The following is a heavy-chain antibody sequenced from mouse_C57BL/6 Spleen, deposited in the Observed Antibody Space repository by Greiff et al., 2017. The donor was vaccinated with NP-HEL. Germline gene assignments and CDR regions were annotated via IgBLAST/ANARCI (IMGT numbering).Heavy chain of an antibody. Sequence: EVKLMESGGGLVKPGGSLNLSCAASGFTFSSYAMSWVRQTPEKRLEWVATIRDGGSYTNYKDNVKGRFTISRDNAKNNLYLQMSHLKSEDTAMYYCARDNWAYYFDYWGQGTTLTVSS. CDR2: IRDGGSYT. V-gene: IGHV5-4*01. CDR3: ARDNWAYYFDY. CDR1: GFTFSSYA. J-gene: IGHJ2*01. D-gene: IGHD4-1*01.